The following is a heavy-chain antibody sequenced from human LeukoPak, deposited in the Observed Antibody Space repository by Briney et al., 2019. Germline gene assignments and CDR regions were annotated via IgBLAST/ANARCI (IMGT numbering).Heavy chain of an antibody. CDR1: GGTFISYA. J-gene: IGHJ4*02. Sequence: SVTVSCKASGGTFISYAISWVRQAPGQGLEWMGGIIPIFGTANYAQKFQGRVTITADKSTSTAYMELSSLRSEDTAVYYCARKGVWSGNYDYWGQGTLVTVSS. D-gene: IGHD3-3*01. CDR3: ARKGVWSGNYDY. V-gene: IGHV1-69*06. CDR2: IIPIFGTA.